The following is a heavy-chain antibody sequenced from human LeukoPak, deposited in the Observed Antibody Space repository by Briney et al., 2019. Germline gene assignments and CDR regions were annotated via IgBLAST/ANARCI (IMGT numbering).Heavy chain of an antibody. V-gene: IGHV4-59*01. CDR3: ARDRDGSSWYGWFDP. D-gene: IGHD6-13*01. CDR2: IYYSGST. J-gene: IGHJ5*02. CDR1: GGSIRSYY. Sequence: SETLSLTCTVSGGSIRSYYWSWIRQPPGKGLEWIGYIYYSGSTNYNPSLKSRVTILVDTSKNQFSLKLSSVTAADTAVYYCARDRDGSSWYGWFDPWGQGTLVTVSS.